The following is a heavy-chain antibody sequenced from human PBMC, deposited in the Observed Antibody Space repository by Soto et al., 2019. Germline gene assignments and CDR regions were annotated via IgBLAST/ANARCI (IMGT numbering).Heavy chain of an antibody. J-gene: IGHJ6*02. V-gene: IGHV3-53*01. Sequence: GGSLRLSCAASGFTVSSNYMSWVRQAPGKGLEWVSVIYSGGSTYYADSVKGRFTISRDNSKNTLYLQMNSLRAEDTAVYYCARQTPMYYDFLSGPRYHYYGMDVWGQGSTVTVSS. CDR1: GFTVSSNY. CDR2: IYSGGST. CDR3: ARQTPMYYDFLSGPRYHYYGMDV. D-gene: IGHD3-3*01.